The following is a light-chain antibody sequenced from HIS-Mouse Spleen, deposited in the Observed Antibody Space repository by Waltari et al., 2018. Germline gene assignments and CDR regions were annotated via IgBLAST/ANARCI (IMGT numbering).Light chain of an antibody. Sequence: QSVLTQPPSASGTPGQRVTISCSGSSSHLGSHSVILYQQLPGTAPKLLIYRNNQRPSGVPDRFSGSKSGTSASLAISGLRSEDEADYYCAAWDDSLSGWVFGGGTKLTVL. V-gene: IGLV1-47*01. CDR1: SSHLGSHS. CDR3: AAWDDSLSGWV. J-gene: IGLJ3*02. CDR2: RNN.